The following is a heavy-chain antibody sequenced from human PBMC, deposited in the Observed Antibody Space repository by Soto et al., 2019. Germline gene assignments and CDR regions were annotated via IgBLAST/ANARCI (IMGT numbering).Heavy chain of an antibody. Sequence: EVQLFESGGGLVESGGSLRLSCAASGFSLSNSAVSWVRQAPGKGLEWVSSLSVTGDSDFDSDSVKGRFTISRDIAKSKLYLQMSSLRADDTAVYYCAKNGCSYPACYPYYYYVDVWGTGTTVTVSS. CDR3: AKNGCSYPACYPYYYYVDV. J-gene: IGHJ6*03. V-gene: IGHV3-23*01. D-gene: IGHD2-15*01. CDR1: GFSLSNSA. CDR2: LSVTGDSD.